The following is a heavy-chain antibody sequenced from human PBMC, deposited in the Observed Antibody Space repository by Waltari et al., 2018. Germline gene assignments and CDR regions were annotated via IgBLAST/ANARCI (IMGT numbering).Heavy chain of an antibody. D-gene: IGHD5-18*01. Sequence: QVQLQQWGAGLLKPSETLSLTCAVYGGSFSGYYWIWIRQPPGKGLEWIGEINHSGSTNYNPSLKSRVTISVDTSKNQFSLKLSSVTAADTAVYYCARRRGYSYGYFLDYWGQGTLVTVSS. J-gene: IGHJ4*02. CDR2: INHSGST. V-gene: IGHV4-34*01. CDR3: ARRRGYSYGYFLDY. CDR1: GGSFSGYY.